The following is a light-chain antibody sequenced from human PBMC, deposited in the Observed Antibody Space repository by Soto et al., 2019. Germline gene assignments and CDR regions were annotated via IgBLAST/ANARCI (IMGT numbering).Light chain of an antibody. J-gene: IGKJ1*01. CDR2: GAS. V-gene: IGKV3-20*01. CDR3: QQYGSSSFTWT. Sequence: EIVVTQSPGTLSLSPGERATLSCRASQSVSSSYLAWYQQKPGQAPRLLIYGASSRATGIPDRFSGSGSGTDFTLTISRLEPEDFAVYYCQQYGSSSFTWTFGQGTKVDIK. CDR1: QSVSSSY.